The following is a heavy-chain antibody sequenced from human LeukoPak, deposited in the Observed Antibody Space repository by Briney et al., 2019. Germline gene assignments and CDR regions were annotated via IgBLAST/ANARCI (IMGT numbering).Heavy chain of an antibody. J-gene: IGHJ4*02. CDR1: GASISTGNW. CDR2: ISHSGST. V-gene: IGHV4-4*02. Sequence: PSETLSLTCVVSGASISTGNWWSWVRQPPRKGLEWIGEISHSGSTNYNPSLKSRVTISLDKSKNQFSLKLSSVTAADTAVYYCARGGLTFGGNWGQGALVTVSS. CDR3: ARGGLTFGGN. D-gene: IGHD1-14*01.